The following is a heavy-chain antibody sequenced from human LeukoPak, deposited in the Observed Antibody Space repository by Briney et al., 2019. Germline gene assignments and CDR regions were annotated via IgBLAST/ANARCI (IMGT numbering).Heavy chain of an antibody. CDR1: GGSISNYY. J-gene: IGHJ4*02. D-gene: IGHD2/OR15-2a*01. V-gene: IGHV4-59*01. CDR2: IYYSGSA. CDR3: ARELKVGNTGYYFDY. Sequence: SETLSLTCTVSGGSISNYYWSWIRQPPEKGLECIGYIYYSGSAYYNPSLKSRTTISVDTSSNQFSLKLASVTAADTAVYYCARELKVGNTGYYFDYWGQGALVTVSS.